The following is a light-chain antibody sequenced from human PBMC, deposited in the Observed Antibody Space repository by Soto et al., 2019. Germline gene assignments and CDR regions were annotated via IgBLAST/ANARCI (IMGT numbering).Light chain of an antibody. V-gene: IGKV2-28*01. CDR1: QSLLHSNGYNS. Sequence: DIVMTQSPLSLPVTPGKPASISCRSSQSLLHSNGYNSLDWYLQKPGQSPQLLIYLGSNRASGVPDRFSGSGSGTDFTLKISRVEAEDVGVYYCMQALQTPPHTFGQGTKLEIK. J-gene: IGKJ2*01. CDR2: LGS. CDR3: MQALQTPPHT.